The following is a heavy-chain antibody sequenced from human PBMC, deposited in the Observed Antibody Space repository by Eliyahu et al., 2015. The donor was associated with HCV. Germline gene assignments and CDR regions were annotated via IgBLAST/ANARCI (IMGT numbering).Heavy chain of an antibody. CDR1: GFTFSDYY. CDR2: LSSRSSTI. CDR3: ARHLCSGGNCFYRSNWFDT. J-gene: IGHJ5*02. Sequence: QVQLVESGGGLVKPGGSLRLSCAASGFTFSDYYDYYLSSRSSTIYHADSVKGRFLISRDNAKNSLYLEMNSLRAEDTAVYYCARHLCSGGNCFYRSNWFDTWGQGTLVTVSS. D-gene: IGHD2-15*01. V-gene: IGHV3-11*01.